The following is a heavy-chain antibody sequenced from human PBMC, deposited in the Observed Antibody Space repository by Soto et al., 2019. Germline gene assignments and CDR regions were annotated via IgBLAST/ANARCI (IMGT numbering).Heavy chain of an antibody. V-gene: IGHV5-51*01. CDR2: IYPSDSRV. J-gene: IGHJ1*01. Sequence: GESLKISCKSSGYTFSTYWIVWVRQMPGKGLEWMGIIYPSDSRVNYNPSVQGQVTLSADKSLSTTYLQWSSLKASDTAIYFCARGNVANYFEHWGKGTPVTV. CDR3: ARGNVANYFEH. CDR1: GYTFSTYW.